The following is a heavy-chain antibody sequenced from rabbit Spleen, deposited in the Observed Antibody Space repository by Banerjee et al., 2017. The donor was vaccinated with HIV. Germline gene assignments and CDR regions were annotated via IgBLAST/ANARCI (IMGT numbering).Heavy chain of an antibody. CDR1: GFDFSSNA. J-gene: IGHJ4*01. V-gene: IGHV1S47*01. D-gene: IGHD8-1*01. Sequence: QEQLVESGGGLVQPEGSLTLTCRASGFDFSSNAMCWVRQAPGKGPEWIACIYNGDGSTYYASWVNGRFTISLDNAQNTVFLQMTSLTAADMATYFCARDGAGGTYFALWGPGTLVTVS. CDR2: IYNGDGST. CDR3: ARDGAGGTYFAL.